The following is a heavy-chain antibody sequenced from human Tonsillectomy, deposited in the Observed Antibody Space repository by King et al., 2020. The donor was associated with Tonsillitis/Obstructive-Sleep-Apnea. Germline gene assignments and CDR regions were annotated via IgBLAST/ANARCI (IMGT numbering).Heavy chain of an antibody. D-gene: IGHD3-22*01. Sequence: QLQESGPGLVKPSETLSLTCTVSGGSISNYYWSLIRQPPGKGLEWIGDIYHSGSTNYNPSLRNRVTISVDTSKNQLSLKLSSVTAADTAVYYCARGGYYYDNSGYYNYWGQGTLVTVSS. CDR1: GGSISNYY. V-gene: IGHV4-59*01. CDR3: ARGGYYYDNSGYYNY. J-gene: IGHJ4*02. CDR2: IYHSGST.